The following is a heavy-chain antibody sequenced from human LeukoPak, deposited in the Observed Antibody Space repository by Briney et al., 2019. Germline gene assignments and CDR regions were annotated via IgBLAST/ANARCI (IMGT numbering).Heavy chain of an antibody. J-gene: IGHJ4*02. D-gene: IGHD1-26*01. CDR2: FNPNSGGT. Sequence: ASVKVSCKASGYTFTDYYMHWVRQAPGQGLEWMGWFNPNSGGTNYAQNFQGRVTMTRDTSISTAYMELRRLRSDDTAVYYCARGPGSNRRYYFASWGQGTLVTVSS. CDR3: ARGPGSNRRYYFAS. V-gene: IGHV1-2*02. CDR1: GYTFTDYY.